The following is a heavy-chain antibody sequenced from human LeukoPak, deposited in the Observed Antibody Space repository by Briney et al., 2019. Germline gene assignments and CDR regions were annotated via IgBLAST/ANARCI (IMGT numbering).Heavy chain of an antibody. Sequence: GGPLRLSCAASGFTFSSYAMHWVRQAPGKGLEWVAVISYDGSNKYYADSVKGRFTISRDNSKNTLYLQMNSLRAEDTAVYYCARGRKSYYYGMDVWGQGTTVTVSS. CDR2: ISYDGSNK. CDR1: GFTFSSYA. CDR3: ARGRKSYYYGMDV. V-gene: IGHV3-30*04. D-gene: IGHD1-14*01. J-gene: IGHJ6*02.